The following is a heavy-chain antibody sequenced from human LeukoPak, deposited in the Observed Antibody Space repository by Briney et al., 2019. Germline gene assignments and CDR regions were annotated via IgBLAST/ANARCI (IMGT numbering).Heavy chain of an antibody. CDR2: IRISAYGATT. J-gene: IGHJ4*02. CDR1: GLPFSDYA. Sequence: GRSLRLSCTVSGLPFSDYALSWVRQVPGKGLGWVGFIRISAYGATTEYSAPVKDRFTISRDDSKSLVYLHMNILKTEDTAVYYCATHRLESHDIQFDYWGQGALVIVSS. CDR3: ATHRLESHDIQFDY. V-gene: IGHV3-49*04. D-gene: IGHD1-1*01.